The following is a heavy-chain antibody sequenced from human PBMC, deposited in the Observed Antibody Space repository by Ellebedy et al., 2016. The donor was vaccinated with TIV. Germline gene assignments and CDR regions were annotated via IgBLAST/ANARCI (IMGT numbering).Heavy chain of an antibody. J-gene: IGHJ4*02. V-gene: IGHV1-18*04. CDR3: ARSPHRVEQLVVMADY. CDR1: GYTFTSYG. CDR2: ISAYNGNT. D-gene: IGHD6-6*01. Sequence: ASVKVSCXASGYTFTSYGISWVRQAPGQGLEWMGWISAYNGNTNYAQKLQGRVTMTRDTSTSTVYMELSSLRSEDTAVYYCARSPHRVEQLVVMADYWGQGTLVTVSS.